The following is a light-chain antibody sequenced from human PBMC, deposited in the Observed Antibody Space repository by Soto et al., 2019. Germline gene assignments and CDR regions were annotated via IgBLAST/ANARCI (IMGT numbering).Light chain of an antibody. CDR2: YEI. Sequence: SYELTQPPSVSVAPGMTARITCGGNDIGSKSEHWYQQKPGQAPVLVIYYEIDRPSGIPERFSGSNSGNTATLTITRVDAGDEADYYCHVWDSDANHVVFGGGTKLTVL. J-gene: IGLJ2*01. CDR3: HVWDSDANHVV. V-gene: IGLV3-21*01. CDR1: DIGSKS.